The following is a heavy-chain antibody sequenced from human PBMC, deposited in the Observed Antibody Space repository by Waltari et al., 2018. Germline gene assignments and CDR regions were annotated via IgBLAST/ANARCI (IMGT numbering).Heavy chain of an antibody. V-gene: IGHV4-38-2*02. CDR2: IFQSGNT. CDR1: EYSISTDFY. D-gene: IGHD3-3*01. CDR3: ARDTRPNAIFGVIIPNNWFDP. Sequence: QVQLQESGPGLVRPSETLSLTCTVSEYSISTDFYWGWIRQSPGKGLEWIGSIFQSGNTYYNPSLRSRVTMSIDRSKNQFSLKLRSVTATDTAVYYCARDTRPNAIFGVIIPNNWFDPWGQ. J-gene: IGHJ5*02.